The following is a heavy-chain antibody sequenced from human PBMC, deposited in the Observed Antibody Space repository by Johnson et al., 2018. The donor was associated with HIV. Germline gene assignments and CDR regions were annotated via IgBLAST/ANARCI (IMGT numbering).Heavy chain of an antibody. CDR3: ARDLVVDAFDI. Sequence: VQLVESGGGLVQPGGSLRLSCAASGFTFSSYWMSWVRQAPGNGLEWVSVIYSGGSTYYADSVKGRFTISRDNSKNTLYLQMNSLRAEDTAVYYCARDLVVDAFDIWGQGTMVTVSS. D-gene: IGHD2-15*01. J-gene: IGHJ3*02. CDR2: IYSGGST. V-gene: IGHV3-66*01. CDR1: GFTFSSYW.